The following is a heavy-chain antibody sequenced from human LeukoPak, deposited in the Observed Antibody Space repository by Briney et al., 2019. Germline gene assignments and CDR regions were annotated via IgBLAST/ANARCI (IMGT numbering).Heavy chain of an antibody. J-gene: IGHJ3*02. D-gene: IGHD3-22*01. Sequence: ASVKVSCKASGGTFSSYAISWVRQAPGQGLEWMGGMIPIFGTANYAQKFQGRVTITADESTSTAYMELSSLRSEDTAVYYCARDPVYDSSGYLDDAFDIWGQGTMVTVSS. V-gene: IGHV1-69*01. CDR1: GGTFSSYA. CDR2: MIPIFGTA. CDR3: ARDPVYDSSGYLDDAFDI.